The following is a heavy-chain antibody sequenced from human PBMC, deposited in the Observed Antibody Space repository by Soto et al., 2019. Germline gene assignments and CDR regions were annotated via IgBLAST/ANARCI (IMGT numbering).Heavy chain of an antibody. V-gene: IGHV2-5*01. J-gene: IGHJ3*01. D-gene: IGHD2-15*01. Sequence: SGPTLVNPTQTLTLTCIFSGFSLSTVGVGVCWIRQPPVEALEWLALIYWNDDKSYSTSMKSRLNITKDTSKNQVVLTMTNMDHVDTGKYYCEHRRGGMRNAFDXWGQGTMVTVS. CDR3: EHRRGGMRNAFDX. CDR2: IYWNDDK. CDR1: GFSLSTVGVG.